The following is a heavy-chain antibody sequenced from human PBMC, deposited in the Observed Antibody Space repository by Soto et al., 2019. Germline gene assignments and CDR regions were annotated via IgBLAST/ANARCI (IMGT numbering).Heavy chain of an antibody. Sequence: ASVKVSCKASGYTFTSYAMHWVRQAPGQRLEWMGWINAGNGNTKYSQKFQGRVTITRDTSASTAYMELSSLRSEDTAVYYCARELPVEMATIGILDYWGQGTLVTVSS. J-gene: IGHJ4*02. V-gene: IGHV1-3*01. CDR2: INAGNGNT. D-gene: IGHD5-12*01. CDR3: ARELPVEMATIGILDY. CDR1: GYTFTSYA.